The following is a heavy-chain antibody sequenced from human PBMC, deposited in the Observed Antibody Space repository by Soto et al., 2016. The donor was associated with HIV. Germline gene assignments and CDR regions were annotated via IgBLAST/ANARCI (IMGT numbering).Heavy chain of an antibody. J-gene: IGHJ4*02. V-gene: IGHV3-13*04. Sequence: EVQLVESGGLGTAWGSLRLSCAASGFTFSGHDMHWVRQATGKGLEWVASIGSAGNTYYPDSVRGRFSISRENAKNSVYLQMNSLIAGDTALYYCARKHGVGCIDYWGREPWSPSPQ. D-gene: IGHD2-8*01. CDR3: ARKHGVGCIDY. CDR1: GFTFSGHD. CDR2: IGSAGNT.